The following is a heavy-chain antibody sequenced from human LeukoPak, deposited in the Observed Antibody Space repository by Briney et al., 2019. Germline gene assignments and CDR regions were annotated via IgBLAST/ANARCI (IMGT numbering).Heavy chain of an antibody. CDR1: GLTFSSYS. CDR3: ARDFDYLLSDY. V-gene: IGHV3-7*01. J-gene: IGHJ4*02. CDR2: IKQDGSEK. Sequence: GGSLRLSCAASGLTFSSYSMNWVRQAPGKGLEWVANIKQDGSEKYYVDSVKGRFTISRDNAKNSLYLQMNSLRAEDTAVYYCARDFDYLLSDYWGQGTLVTVSS. D-gene: IGHD3-9*01.